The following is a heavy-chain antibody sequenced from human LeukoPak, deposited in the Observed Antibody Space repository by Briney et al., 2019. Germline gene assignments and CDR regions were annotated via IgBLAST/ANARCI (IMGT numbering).Heavy chain of an antibody. CDR1: GFTFGSYA. D-gene: IGHD3-22*01. J-gene: IGHJ4*02. V-gene: IGHV3-23*01. CDR2: ISASGIST. CDR3: AKGYYDSAEGHFDH. Sequence: GGSLRLSCAASGFTFGSYAMSWVRQAPGKGLEWVSAISASGISTYYADSVKGQFTISRDKSENTLYLRMNSLRAEDTAVYYCAKGYYDSAEGHFDHWGQGTLVTVSS.